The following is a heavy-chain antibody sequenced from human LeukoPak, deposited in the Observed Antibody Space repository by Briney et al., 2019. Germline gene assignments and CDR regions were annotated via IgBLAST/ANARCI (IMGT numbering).Heavy chain of an antibody. V-gene: IGHV4-59*08. Sequence: PSETLSLTCTVSGGSISSYYWSWIRQPPGKGLEWIGYIYYGGSTNYNPSLKSRVTISVDTSKNQFSLKLSSVTAADTAVYYCARQSIAVAGNFDYWGQGTLVTVSS. CDR1: GGSISSYY. J-gene: IGHJ4*02. D-gene: IGHD6-19*01. CDR2: IYYGGST. CDR3: ARQSIAVAGNFDY.